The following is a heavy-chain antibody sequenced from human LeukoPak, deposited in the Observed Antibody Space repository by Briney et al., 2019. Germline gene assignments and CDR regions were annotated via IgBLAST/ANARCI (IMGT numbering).Heavy chain of an antibody. Sequence: PSETLSLTCTVSGGSISSGGYYWSWIRQHPGKGLEWIGYIYYSGSTYYNPSLKSRVTISVDTSKNQFSLKLSSVTAADTAVYYCARGPTRYCSGGSCYSWGYWGQGTLVTVSS. J-gene: IGHJ4*02. CDR2: IYYSGST. V-gene: IGHV4-31*03. CDR1: GGSISSGGYY. CDR3: ARGPTRYCSGGSCYSWGY. D-gene: IGHD2-15*01.